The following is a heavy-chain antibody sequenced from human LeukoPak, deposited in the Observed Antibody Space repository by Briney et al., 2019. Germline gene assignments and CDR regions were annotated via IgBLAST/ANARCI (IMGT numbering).Heavy chain of an antibody. V-gene: IGHV3-15*01. Sequence: AGGSLRLSCAASGFTFSSYWMSWVRQAPGKGLEWVGRIKSKTDGGTTDYAAPVKGRFTISRDDSKNTLYLQMNSLKTEDTAVYYCTTEMMDDSSGYYALPLPFDYWGQGTLVTVSS. CDR2: IKSKTDGGTT. CDR1: GFTFSSYW. D-gene: IGHD3-22*01. J-gene: IGHJ4*02. CDR3: TTEMMDDSSGYYALPLPFDY.